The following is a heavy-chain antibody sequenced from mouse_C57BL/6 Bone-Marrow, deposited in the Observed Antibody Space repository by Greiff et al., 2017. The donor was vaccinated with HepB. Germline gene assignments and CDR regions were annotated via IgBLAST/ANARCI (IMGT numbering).Heavy chain of an antibody. CDR1: GYAFSSSW. J-gene: IGHJ1*03. Sequence: QVQLQHSGPELVKPGASVKISCKASGYAFSSSWMNWVKQRPGKGLEWIGRIYPGDGDTNYNGKFKGKATLTADKSSSTAYMQLSSLTSEDSAVYFCASEGKRLFDVWGTGTTVTVSS. CDR3: ASEGKRLFDV. CDR2: IYPGDGDT. V-gene: IGHV1-82*01. D-gene: IGHD1-2*01.